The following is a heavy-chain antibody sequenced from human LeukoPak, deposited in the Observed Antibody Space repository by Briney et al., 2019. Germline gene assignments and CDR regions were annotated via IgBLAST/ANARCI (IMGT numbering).Heavy chain of an antibody. CDR1: GFTFSSYG. CDR2: TWYDGSNK. Sequence: GRSLRLSCAASGFTFSSYGMHWVRQAPGKGLEWVAVTWYDGSNKYYADSVKGRFTISRDNSKNTLYLQMNSLRAEDTAVYYCARDPALLWFGELLKYYFDYWGQGTLVTVSS. V-gene: IGHV3-33*01. J-gene: IGHJ4*02. D-gene: IGHD3-10*01. CDR3: ARDPALLWFGELLKYYFDY.